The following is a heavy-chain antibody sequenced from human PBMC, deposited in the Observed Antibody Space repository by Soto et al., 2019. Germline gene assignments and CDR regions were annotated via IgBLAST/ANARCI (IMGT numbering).Heavy chain of an antibody. CDR2: ISHSGTT. J-gene: IGHJ6*02. CDR1: GFPISSTYS. V-gene: IGHV4-38-2*02. Sequence: SETLSLTCLVSGFPISSTYSWGWIRQPPGKGLEWIGSISHSGTTFYSPSLTSRVSISVDTSKNQVSLKLTSVTAADTAVYFCARVTMVIRDSDHFGVDVWGHGTTVTVSS. D-gene: IGHD4-17*01. CDR3: ARVTMVIRDSDHFGVDV.